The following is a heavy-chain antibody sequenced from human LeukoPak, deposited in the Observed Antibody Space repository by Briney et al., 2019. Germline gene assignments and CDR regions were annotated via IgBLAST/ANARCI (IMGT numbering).Heavy chain of an antibody. CDR1: GYTFTDYY. CDR2: INPNSGGT. V-gene: IGHV1-2*02. Sequence: ASVKVSCKTSGYTFTDYYMHWVRQAPGQGLEWMGWINPNSGGTNYAQKLQGRVTMTRDTSISTVYMELSRLRSDDTAVYYCARDRDPLAGEPGSSAFDIWGQGTMVTVSS. J-gene: IGHJ3*02. D-gene: IGHD6-19*01. CDR3: ARDRDPLAGEPGSSAFDI.